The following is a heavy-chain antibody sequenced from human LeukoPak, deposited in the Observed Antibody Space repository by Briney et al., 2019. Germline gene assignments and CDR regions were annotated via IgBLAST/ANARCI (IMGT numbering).Heavy chain of an antibody. D-gene: IGHD3-16*01. J-gene: IGHJ5*02. Sequence: SQTLSLTCTVSGGSISSGGYYWSWIRQHPGKGLEWIGYIYYSGSTYYNPSLKSRVTISVDTSKNQFSLKLSSVTAADTAVYYCARGPQPGGRFDPWGQGTLVTVSS. CDR3: ARGPQPGGRFDP. CDR1: GGSISSGGYY. V-gene: IGHV4-31*03. CDR2: IYYSGST.